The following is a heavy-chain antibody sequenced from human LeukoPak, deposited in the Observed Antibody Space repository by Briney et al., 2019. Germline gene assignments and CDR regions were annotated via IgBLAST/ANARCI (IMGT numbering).Heavy chain of an antibody. J-gene: IGHJ3*01. D-gene: IGHD3-22*01. CDR1: GGSISNYY. CDR2: IYYTGST. Sequence: SETLSLTCTVSGGSISNYYWTWIRQPPGKGLEWIGYIYYTGSTNYNPSLKSRVTISVDRSKNQFSLKLSSVTAADPAVYYCARRSDYYDILNLWGQGTMVTVSS. V-gene: IGHV4-59*01. CDR3: ARRSDYYDILNL.